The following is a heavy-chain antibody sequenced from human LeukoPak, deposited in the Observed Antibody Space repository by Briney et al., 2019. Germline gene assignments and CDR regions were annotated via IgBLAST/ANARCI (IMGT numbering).Heavy chain of an antibody. V-gene: IGHV4-34*01. J-gene: IGHJ6*03. CDR1: GGSFSGYY. D-gene: IGHD1-14*01. CDR3: ARGGLRNRIYHYYMDV. Sequence: KPPETLSLTCAVYGGSFSGYYWSWIRQPPGKGLEWIGEINHSGSTNYSPSLKSRVTISVDTSKNQFSLKLSSVTAADTTVYYCARGGLRNRIYHYYMDVWGKGTTVTVSS. CDR2: INHSGST.